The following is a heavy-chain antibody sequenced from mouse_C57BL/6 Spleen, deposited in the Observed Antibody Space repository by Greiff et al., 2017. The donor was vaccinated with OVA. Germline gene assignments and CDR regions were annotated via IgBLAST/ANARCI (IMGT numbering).Heavy chain of an antibody. CDR1: GFTFSSYT. V-gene: IGHV5-9*01. D-gene: IGHD3-2*02. CDR3: ARQTQATWFAY. Sequence: EVQVVESGGGLVKPGGSLKLSCAASGFTFSSYTMSWVRQTPEKRLEWVATISGGGGNTYYPDSVKGRFTISRDNAKNTLYLQMSSLRSEDTALYYCARQTQATWFAYWGQGTLVTVSA. J-gene: IGHJ3*01. CDR2: ISGGGGNT.